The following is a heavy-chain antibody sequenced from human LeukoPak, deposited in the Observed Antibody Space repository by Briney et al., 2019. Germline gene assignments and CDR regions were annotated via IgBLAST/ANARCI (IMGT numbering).Heavy chain of an antibody. CDR1: GFTVSSNY. CDR2: IYSGGST. Sequence: GGSLGLSCAASGFTVSSNYMSWVRQAPGKGLEWVSVIYSGGSTYYADSVKGRFTISRDNSKNTLYLQMNSLRAEDTAVYYCARVWFGENFDYWGQGTLVTVSS. D-gene: IGHD3-10*01. CDR3: ARVWFGENFDY. J-gene: IGHJ4*02. V-gene: IGHV3-53*05.